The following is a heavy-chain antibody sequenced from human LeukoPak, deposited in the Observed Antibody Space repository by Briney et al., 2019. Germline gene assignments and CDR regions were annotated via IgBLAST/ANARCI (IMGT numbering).Heavy chain of an antibody. J-gene: IGHJ6*03. V-gene: IGHV4-34*01. CDR3: ARALVGSSSGYFYYYMDV. Sequence: SETLSLTCAVYGGSFSGYYWSWIRQPPGKGLEWIGEINHSGSTNYNPSLKSRVTIPVDTSKNQFSLNLSSVTAADTAVYYCARALVGSSSGYFYYYMDVWGKGTTVTVSS. CDR1: GGSFSGYY. D-gene: IGHD6-6*01. CDR2: INHSGST.